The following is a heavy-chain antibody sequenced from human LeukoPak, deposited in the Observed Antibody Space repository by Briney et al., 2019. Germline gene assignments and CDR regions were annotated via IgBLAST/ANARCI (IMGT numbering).Heavy chain of an antibody. Sequence: SETLSLTCAVSGGSISSGGYSWSWIRQPPGKGLEWIGYIYHSGSTYYNPSLKSRVTISVDRSKNQFSLKLSSVTAADTAVYYCARARIAAAAGFDYWGQGTLVTVSS. V-gene: IGHV4-30-2*01. CDR2: IYHSGST. CDR3: ARARIAAAAGFDY. D-gene: IGHD6-13*01. J-gene: IGHJ4*02. CDR1: GGSISSGGYS.